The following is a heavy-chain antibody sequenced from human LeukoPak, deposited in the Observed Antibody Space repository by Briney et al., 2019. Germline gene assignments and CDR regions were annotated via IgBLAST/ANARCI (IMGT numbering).Heavy chain of an antibody. CDR1: GGSVRNYY. V-gene: IGHV4-59*02. Sequence: KASETLSLTCTVSGGSVRNYYWAWIRQPPGEGLEWIGYIYYSGSTNYNPSLKSRLTISVDRSKNQFSLKLASLTAADTAIYYCARLLPVQRATSHFDYWGQGALVTVSS. J-gene: IGHJ4*02. CDR3: ARLLPVQRATSHFDY. CDR2: IYYSGST. D-gene: IGHD5-24*01.